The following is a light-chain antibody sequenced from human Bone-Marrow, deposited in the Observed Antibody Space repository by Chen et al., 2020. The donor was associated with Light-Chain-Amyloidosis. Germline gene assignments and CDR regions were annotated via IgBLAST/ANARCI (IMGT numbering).Light chain of an antibody. V-gene: IGLV3-25*03. Sequence: SYELTQPPSVSVSPGQTARITCSGDDLPTKYAYWYQQKPGQAPVLVIHRDTERPSGISERFSGSSSGTTAALTSSGVQAEDEADYHCQSADSSGTYEVRFGGGTKLPAL. J-gene: IGLJ2*01. CDR3: QSADSSGTYEVR. CDR1: DLPTKY. CDR2: RDT.